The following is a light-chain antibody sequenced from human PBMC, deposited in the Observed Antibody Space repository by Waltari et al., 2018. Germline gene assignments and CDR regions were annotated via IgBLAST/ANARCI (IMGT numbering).Light chain of an antibody. V-gene: IGKV1-33*01. CDR2: DAS. J-gene: IGKJ2*01. CDR3: QQYDDFPPYT. CDR1: RDINNF. Sequence: DIQMTQSPSSLPASVGDRVTISCQASRDINNFLNWYQQKPGKAPKLLIYDASNLEIGVPSRFSGRGSGTHFTFTIISLQPEDVATYYCQQYDDFPPYTFGQGTKVEIK.